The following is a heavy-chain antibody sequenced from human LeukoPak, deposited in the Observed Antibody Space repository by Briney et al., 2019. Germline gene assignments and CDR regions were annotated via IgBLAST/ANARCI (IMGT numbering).Heavy chain of an antibody. Sequence: SETLSLTCAVSGGSIISGTYSWSWIRQPPGKGLEWIGYICHSGSTYYNPSLKSRVTISVDESKNQFSLKLSSVTAADTAMYYCARSPYCSSTSCYPSWFDPWGQGTLVTVSS. V-gene: IGHV4-30-2*01. CDR1: GGSIISGTYS. D-gene: IGHD2-2*01. CDR2: ICHSGST. J-gene: IGHJ5*02. CDR3: ARSPYCSSTSCYPSWFDP.